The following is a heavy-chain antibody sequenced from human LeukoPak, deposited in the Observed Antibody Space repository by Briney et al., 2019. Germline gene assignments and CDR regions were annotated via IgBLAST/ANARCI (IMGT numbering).Heavy chain of an antibody. CDR2: ISQRSGQI. CDR3: VRFDGGFDS. Sequence: VRSLRLSCAASGFTFKSFVMGWVRQAPGRGLEWVSYISQRSGQIYHTDSVEGRFTTSRDNANDSVYLQMNNLRVEDTAIYFCVRFDGGFDSWGQGALVTDS. J-gene: IGHJ4*02. D-gene: IGHD3-9*01. CDR1: GFTFKSFV. V-gene: IGHV3-21*05.